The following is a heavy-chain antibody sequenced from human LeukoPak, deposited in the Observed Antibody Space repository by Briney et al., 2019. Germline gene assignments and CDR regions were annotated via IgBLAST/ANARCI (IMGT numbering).Heavy chain of an antibody. Sequence: GGSLRLSCAASGFTLSGYAMHWVRQTPGKGLDRMAVISYDGSNEYYADSVKGRFTISRDNSKKTLYLQMNSLRAEDTAVYYCARASGWSQPYYLDHWGQGTLVTVSS. J-gene: IGHJ4*02. CDR3: ARASGWSQPYYLDH. CDR1: GFTLSGYA. D-gene: IGHD6-19*01. CDR2: ISYDGSNE. V-gene: IGHV3-30-3*01.